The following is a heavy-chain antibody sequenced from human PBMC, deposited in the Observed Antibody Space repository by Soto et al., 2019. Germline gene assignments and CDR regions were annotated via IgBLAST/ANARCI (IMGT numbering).Heavy chain of an antibody. CDR3: ARRVSIPYCSSTSCHRGNAFDI. V-gene: IGHV1-8*01. D-gene: IGHD2-2*02. CDR1: GYTFTSYD. CDR2: MNPNSGNT. J-gene: IGHJ3*02. Sequence: ASVKVSCKASGYTFTSYDINWVRQATGQGREWMGWMNPNSGNTGYAQKFQGRVTMTRNTSISTAYMELSSLRSEDTAVYYCARRVSIPYCSSTSCHRGNAFDIWGQGTMVTVSS.